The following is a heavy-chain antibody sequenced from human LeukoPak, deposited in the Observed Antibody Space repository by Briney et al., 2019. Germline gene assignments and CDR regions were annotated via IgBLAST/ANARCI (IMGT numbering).Heavy chain of an antibody. J-gene: IGHJ4*02. V-gene: IGHV3-9*01. CDR1: GFTFDDYA. Sequence: GGSLRLSCAASGFTFDDYAMHWVRQAPGEGLEWVSGISWNSGSIGYADSVKGRFTISRDKSKNTLYLQMNSLRAEDTAVYYCAKPHFDYWGEGALVTVSS. CDR2: ISWNSGSI. CDR3: AKPHFDY.